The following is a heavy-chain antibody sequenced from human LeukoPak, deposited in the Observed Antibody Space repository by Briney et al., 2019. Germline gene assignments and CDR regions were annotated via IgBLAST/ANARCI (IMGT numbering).Heavy chain of an antibody. Sequence: SETLSLTCTVSGSSISSGIYSWSWIRQPPGKGLEWIGYIQHSLTSYNPSLKSRVTISVDRSKNQFSLKVSSVTAADTAVYYCATLMTTGDKFDSWGQGTLVTVSS. CDR1: GSSISSGIYS. J-gene: IGHJ4*02. V-gene: IGHV4-30-2*01. CDR3: ATLMTTGDKFDS. D-gene: IGHD4-11*01. CDR2: IQHSLT.